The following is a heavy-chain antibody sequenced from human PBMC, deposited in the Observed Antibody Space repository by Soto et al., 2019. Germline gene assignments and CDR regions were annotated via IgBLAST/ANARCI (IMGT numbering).Heavy chain of an antibody. CDR3: ARDRISRIVNVGMDV. Sequence: PSETLSLTCTLSVDSISSGGYYWNWIRQHPERGLEWIGYVHSSGRIYYNSSLKSRVTISFDASENQLSLNVRSVTAADAAVYYCARDRISRIVNVGMDVWGQGTTVSVSS. CDR1: VDSISSGGYY. V-gene: IGHV4-31*03. J-gene: IGHJ6*02. D-gene: IGHD1-20*01. CDR2: VHSSGRI.